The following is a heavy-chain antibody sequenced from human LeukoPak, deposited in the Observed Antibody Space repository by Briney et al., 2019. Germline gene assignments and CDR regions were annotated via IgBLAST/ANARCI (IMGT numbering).Heavy chain of an antibody. CDR2: INPNSGGT. V-gene: IGHV1-2*02. CDR1: GYTFTGYY. CDR3: ASYYYGSGSYDLPFDY. J-gene: IGHJ4*02. Sequence: ASVKVSCKASGYTFTGYYMHWVRQAPGQGLEWMGWINPNSGGTNYAQKFQGRVTMTRDTSISTAYMELSRLRSDDTAVYYCASYYYGSGSYDLPFDYWGLGTLVTVSS. D-gene: IGHD3-10*01.